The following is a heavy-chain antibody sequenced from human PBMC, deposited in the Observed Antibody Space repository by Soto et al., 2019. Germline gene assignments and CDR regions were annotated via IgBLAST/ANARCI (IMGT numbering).Heavy chain of an antibody. D-gene: IGHD6-13*01. CDR3: TRPPTPAAPGDDY. CDR1: GFTLSDHY. J-gene: IGHJ4*02. Sequence: EVQLVESGGDLVQPGGSLRLSCAVSGFTLSDHYIDWVRQAPGKGLEWVGRSRGAAQGYSLSYAASVKGRFTISRDDSKKSLYLQMNSLISEDTAVYFCTRPPTPAAPGDDYWGQGTLVTVSS. CDR2: SRGAAQGYSL. V-gene: IGHV3-72*01.